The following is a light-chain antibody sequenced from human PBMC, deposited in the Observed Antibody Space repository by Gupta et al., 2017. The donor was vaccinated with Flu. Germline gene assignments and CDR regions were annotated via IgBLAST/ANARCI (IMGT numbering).Light chain of an antibody. V-gene: IGLV2-8*01. CDR1: SSDVGGYNY. Sequence: QSALTHPPSASGSLGQSVPLSCTGTSSDVGGYNYVSWYQQHPGKAPKLMIYEVSKRPSGVPDRFSGSKSGNTASLTVSGLQAEDEADYYCSSYAGSNNLVFGGGTKLTVL. CDR2: EVS. CDR3: SSYAGSNNLV. J-gene: IGLJ3*02.